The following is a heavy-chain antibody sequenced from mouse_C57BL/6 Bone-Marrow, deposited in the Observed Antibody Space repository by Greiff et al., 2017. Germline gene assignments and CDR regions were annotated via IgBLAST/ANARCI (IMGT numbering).Heavy chain of an antibody. CDR3: ARLMTTVGFDV. CDR2: IHPNSGST. Sequence: QVQLQQPGAELVKPGASVKLSCKASGYTFTSYWMHWVKQRPGQGLEWIGMIHPNSGSTNYNEKFKSKATLTVDKSSSTAYMQLSSLTSEDSAVYYCARLMTTVGFDVWGTGTTVTVSS. CDR1: GYTFTSYW. D-gene: IGHD1-1*01. J-gene: IGHJ1*03. V-gene: IGHV1-64*01.